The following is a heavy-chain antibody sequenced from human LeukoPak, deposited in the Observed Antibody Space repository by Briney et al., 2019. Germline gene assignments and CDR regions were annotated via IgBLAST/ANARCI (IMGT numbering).Heavy chain of an antibody. Sequence: PSETLSLTCTVSGGSISSGGYYWSWIRQPPGKGLEWIGYIYHSGSTYYNPSLKSRVTISVDRSKNQFSLKLSSVTAADTAVYYCARDFSSGYGSGSYYFDYWGQGTLVTVSS. CDR2: IYHSGST. J-gene: IGHJ4*02. CDR1: GGSISSGGYY. V-gene: IGHV4-30-2*01. D-gene: IGHD3-10*01. CDR3: ARDFSSGYGSGSYYFDY.